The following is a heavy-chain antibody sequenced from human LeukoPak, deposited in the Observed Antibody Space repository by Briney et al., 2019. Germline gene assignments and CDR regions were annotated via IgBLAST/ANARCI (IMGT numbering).Heavy chain of an antibody. J-gene: IGHJ4*02. CDR2: ISGSGGNT. CDR1: GFTFSSYA. CDR3: AKVASLALVGPVY. D-gene: IGHD6-6*01. V-gene: IGHV3-23*01. Sequence: GGSLRLSCAASGFTFSSYAMSWVRQAPGKGLEWVSAISGSGGNTYYADSVKGRFTVSRDNSMNTLYLQVNSLRVEDTAVYYCAKVASLALVGPVYWGQGTLVTVSS.